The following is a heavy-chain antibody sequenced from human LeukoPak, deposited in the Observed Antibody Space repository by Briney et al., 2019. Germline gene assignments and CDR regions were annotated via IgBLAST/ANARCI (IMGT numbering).Heavy chain of an antibody. CDR3: THGSMYQLDY. D-gene: IGHD2-2*01. Sequence: GGSLRLSCAASGFSFSSHGMSWARQAPGKGLEWVSGIIGGAGSTYYADSVKGRFTISRDNSKNTLYLQMNSLRAEDTAVYYCTHGSMYQLDYWGQGTLVTVSS. J-gene: IGHJ4*02. CDR1: GFSFSSHG. CDR2: IIGGAGST. V-gene: IGHV3-23*01.